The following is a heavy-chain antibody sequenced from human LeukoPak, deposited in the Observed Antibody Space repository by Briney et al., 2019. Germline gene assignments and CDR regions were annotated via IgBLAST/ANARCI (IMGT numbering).Heavy chain of an antibody. CDR3: AKGRGFRVWDPWDN. V-gene: IGHV4-61*02. CDR2: IYTSGST. CDR1: GGSISSGSYF. D-gene: IGHD3-16*01. Sequence: PSETLSLTCTVSGGSISSGSYFWSWIRQPAGKELEWIGRIYTSGSTTYNPSLKSRVTVSVDTSKNQFSLMLSSVTAADTAVYYCAKGRGFRVWDPWDNWGQGTLITVSS. J-gene: IGHJ4*02.